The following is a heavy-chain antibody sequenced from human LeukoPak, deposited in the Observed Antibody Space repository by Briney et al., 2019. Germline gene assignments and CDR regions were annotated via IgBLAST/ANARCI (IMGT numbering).Heavy chain of an antibody. CDR3: GKDSWEVGATSEIDY. CDR1: GFTFSSYG. D-gene: IGHD1-26*01. V-gene: IGHV3-30*02. CDR2: IRYDGTNK. J-gene: IGHJ4*02. Sequence: PGGSLKLSCAAPGFTFSSYGMHWVRKAPGKGLEWMAFIRYDGTNKYYADSVKGRFTISRDNSKNTLYLQMNSLRAEETALYYCGKDSWEVGATSEIDYWGQGTLVTVSS.